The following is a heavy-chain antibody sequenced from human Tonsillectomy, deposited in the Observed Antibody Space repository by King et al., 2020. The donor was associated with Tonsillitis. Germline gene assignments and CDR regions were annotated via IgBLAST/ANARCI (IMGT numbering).Heavy chain of an antibody. J-gene: IGHJ4*02. V-gene: IGHV5-51*01. D-gene: IGHD3-22*01. CDR3: ARLGTTYYYDSSGFSYYFDY. Sequence: EFQLVQSGAEVKKPGESLKISCKGSGYSFTSYWIGWVCQMPGKGLEWMGIIYPGDSDTRYSPSFQGQVTISADKSISTAYLQWSSLKASDTAMYYCARLGTTYYYDSSGFSYYFDYWGQGTLVTVSS. CDR2: IYPGDSDT. CDR1: GYSFTSYW.